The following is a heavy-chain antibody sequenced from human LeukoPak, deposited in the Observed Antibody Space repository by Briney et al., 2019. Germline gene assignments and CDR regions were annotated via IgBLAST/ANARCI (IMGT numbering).Heavy chain of an antibody. CDR3: ARHIQAPAAPMDV. Sequence: SETLSLTCTVSGGSISRYYWSWFRQPPGKGLEWIGYIYYSGSTNYSPSLKSRVTISVDTSKNQFSLKLSSVTAADTAVYYCARHIQAPAAPMDVWGKGTTVTVSS. V-gene: IGHV4-59*08. D-gene: IGHD2-2*01. CDR1: GGSISRYY. J-gene: IGHJ6*03. CDR2: IYYSGST.